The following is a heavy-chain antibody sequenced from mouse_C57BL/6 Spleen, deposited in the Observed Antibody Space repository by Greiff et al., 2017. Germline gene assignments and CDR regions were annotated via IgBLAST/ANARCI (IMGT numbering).Heavy chain of an antibody. J-gene: IGHJ3*01. D-gene: IGHD2-5*01. V-gene: IGHV5-9-1*02. Sequence: EVKLVESGEGLVKPGGSLKLSCAASGFTFSSYAMSWVRQTPEKRLEMVAYISGGCDYIYYADTVQGRFTISSDNARNTLYLQMSSLKSGDTAMYYCTRVDSKGFAYWGQGTLVTGSA. CDR2: ISGGCDYI. CDR1: GFTFSSYA. CDR3: TRVDSKGFAY.